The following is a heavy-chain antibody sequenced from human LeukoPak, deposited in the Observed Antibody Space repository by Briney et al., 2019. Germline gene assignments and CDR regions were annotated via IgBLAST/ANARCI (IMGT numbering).Heavy chain of an antibody. J-gene: IGHJ5*02. D-gene: IGHD3-3*01. CDR3: ARTPYDFWSGYYGSCWFDP. CDR1: GGSISGFH. Sequence: PSETLSLTCTVSGGSISGFHWSWIRQPPGKGLDYIGDVFDRGGTNYSPSLKSRVTIWVDTSRNQVSLKLTSVTAADTAVYYCARTPYDFWSGYYGSCWFDPWGQGTLVTVSS. V-gene: IGHV4-59*08. CDR2: VFDRGGT.